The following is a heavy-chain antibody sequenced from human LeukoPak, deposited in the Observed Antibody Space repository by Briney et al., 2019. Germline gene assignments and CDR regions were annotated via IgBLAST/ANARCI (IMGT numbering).Heavy chain of an antibody. Sequence: PGGSLRLSCAASEPTFNNYAMTWVRQPPGKGLEWVATISGSGDTTYYADSVTGRFTISRDNSRNTVFLQMNSLRVDDMAVYYCARALRAAHRPVYTYYYMDVWGKGTTVTVSS. CDR3: ARALRAAHRPVYTYYYMDV. V-gene: IGHV3-23*01. D-gene: IGHD5/OR15-5a*01. CDR2: ISGSGDTT. J-gene: IGHJ6*03. CDR1: EPTFNNYA.